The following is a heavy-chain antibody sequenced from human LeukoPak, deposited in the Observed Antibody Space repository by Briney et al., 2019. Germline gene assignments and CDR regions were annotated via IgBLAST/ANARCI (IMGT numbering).Heavy chain of an antibody. V-gene: IGHV3-7*04. CDR1: RFTFSNYW. Sequence: GRSLRLSCAASRFTFSNYWMSWVRQAPGKGLEWVANIKPDGSEKYCVDSVKGRFSISRDNVRNTLYLQMNSLRVGDTALYYCARGDFWSGDYTDAFDVWGQGTMVTVSS. CDR2: IKPDGSEK. D-gene: IGHD3-3*01. J-gene: IGHJ3*01. CDR3: ARGDFWSGDYTDAFDV.